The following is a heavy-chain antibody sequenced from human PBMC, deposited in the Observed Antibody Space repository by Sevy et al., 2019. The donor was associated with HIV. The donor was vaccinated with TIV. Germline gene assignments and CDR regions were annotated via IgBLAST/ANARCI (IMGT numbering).Heavy chain of an antibody. Sequence: ASVKVSCKASGYTFTGYYMHWVRQAPGQGLEWMGWINPNSGGTNYAQKFQGRVTMTRDTSISTAYMELSRLRSDDTAVYYGARERVSAAYFDYRGQGTLVTVSS. CDR1: GYTFTGYY. CDR3: ARERVSAAYFDY. V-gene: IGHV1-2*02. D-gene: IGHD2-2*01. CDR2: INPNSGGT. J-gene: IGHJ4*02.